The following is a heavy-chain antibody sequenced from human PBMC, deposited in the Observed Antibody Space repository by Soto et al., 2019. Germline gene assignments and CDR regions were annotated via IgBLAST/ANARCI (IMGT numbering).Heavy chain of an antibody. CDR2: IYFRGTT. D-gene: IGHD4-17*01. J-gene: IGHJ6*02. CDR1: GGSISSYY. V-gene: IGHV4-59*12. Sequence: SETLSLTCTVSGGSISSYYWSWIRQPPGKGLEWIGYIYFRGTTNYNPSLKSRVTMSADTSKNQFSLKLSSVTAADTAVYYCARAHYGDYGYGMDVWGQGTTVTVSS. CDR3: ARAHYGDYGYGMDV.